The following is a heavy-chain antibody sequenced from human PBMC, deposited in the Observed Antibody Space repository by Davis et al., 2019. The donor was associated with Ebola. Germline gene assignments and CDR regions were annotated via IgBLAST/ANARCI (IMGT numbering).Heavy chain of an antibody. Sequence: ASVKVSCKASGYTFTSYGISWVRQAPGQGLEWMGWISAYNGNTNYAQKLQGRVTITADRSTSTAYMELNSLRSEDTAVYYCAREGAEMATIPLGYWGQGTLVTVSS. D-gene: IGHD5-24*01. CDR2: ISAYNGNT. CDR1: GYTFTSYG. V-gene: IGHV1-18*01. CDR3: AREGAEMATIPLGY. J-gene: IGHJ4*02.